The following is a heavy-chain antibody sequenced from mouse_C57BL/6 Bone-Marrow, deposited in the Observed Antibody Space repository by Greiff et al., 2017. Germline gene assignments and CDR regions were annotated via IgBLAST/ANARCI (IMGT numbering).Heavy chain of an antibody. V-gene: IGHV1-54*01. J-gene: IGHJ4*01. CDR3: ARRGSNY. CDR1: GYAFTNYL. D-gene: IGHD5-1*01. CDR2: INPGSGGT. Sequence: VMLVESGAELVRPGTSVKVSCKASGYAFTNYLIEWVKQRPGQGLEWIGVINPGSGGTNYNEKFKGKATLTADKSSSAAYMQLSSLTSEDSAVYFCARRGSNYWGQGTSVTVSS.